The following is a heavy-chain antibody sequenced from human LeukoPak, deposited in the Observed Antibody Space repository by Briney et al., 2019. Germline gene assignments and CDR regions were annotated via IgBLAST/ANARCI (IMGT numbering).Heavy chain of an antibody. CDR1: GYTFTSYG. V-gene: IGHV1-18*01. Sequence: GASVKVSCKASGYTFTSYGISWVRQAPRQGLEWMGWISAYNGNTNYAQKLQGRVTMTTDTSTSTAYMELRSLRSDDTAVYYCARLGSSSWYLGAFDIWGQGTMVTVSS. CDR3: ARLGSSSWYLGAFDI. J-gene: IGHJ3*02. D-gene: IGHD6-13*01. CDR2: ISAYNGNT.